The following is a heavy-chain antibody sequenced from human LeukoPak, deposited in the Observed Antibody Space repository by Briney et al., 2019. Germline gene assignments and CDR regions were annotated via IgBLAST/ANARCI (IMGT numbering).Heavy chain of an antibody. Sequence: GGSLRLSCAASGFTVSSNYMSWVRQAPGKGLEWVSAISGSGGSTYYADSVKGRFTISRDNSKNTLYLQMNSLRAEDTAVYYCAKDREWEPLGGAFDIWGQGTMVTVSS. V-gene: IGHV3-23*01. CDR3: AKDREWEPLGGAFDI. J-gene: IGHJ3*02. CDR1: GFTVSSNY. D-gene: IGHD1-26*01. CDR2: ISGSGGST.